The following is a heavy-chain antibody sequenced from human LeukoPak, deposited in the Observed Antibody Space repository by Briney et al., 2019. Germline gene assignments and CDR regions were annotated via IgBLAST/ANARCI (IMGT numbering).Heavy chain of an antibody. CDR1: GFTFSSYA. CDR3: AKRYYYGSGSYDY. J-gene: IGHJ4*02. CDR2: ISGSGGTT. V-gene: IGHV3-23*01. D-gene: IGHD3-10*01. Sequence: PGGSLRLSCAASGFTFSSYAMSWVRQAPGKGLEWVSSISGSGGTTYYADSVKGRFTISRDNSKNRLFLQMNSLRAEDTAVYYCAKRYYYGSGSYDYWGQGTLVTVSS.